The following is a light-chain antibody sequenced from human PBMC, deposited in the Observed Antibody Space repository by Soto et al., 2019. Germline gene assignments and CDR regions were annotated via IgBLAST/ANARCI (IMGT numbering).Light chain of an antibody. J-gene: IGKJ1*01. CDR1: QSVSSSY. Sequence: IVLTQSPGTLSLSPGERATLSCRASQSVSSSYLAWYQQKPGQAPRLLIYGASSRATGIPDRFSGSGSGTEFTLTISSLQAEDFATYYCLQHYRYPRTFGQGTNVDIK. V-gene: IGKV3-20*01. CDR3: LQHYRYPRT. CDR2: GAS.